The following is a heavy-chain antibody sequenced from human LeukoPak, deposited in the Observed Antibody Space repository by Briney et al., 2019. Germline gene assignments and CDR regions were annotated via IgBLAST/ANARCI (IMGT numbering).Heavy chain of an antibody. CDR1: GYTFTSYG. D-gene: IGHD5-24*01. Sequence: GASVNVSCKASGYTFTSYGISWVRQAPGQGLEWMGWISAYNGNTNYAQKLQGRVTMTTDTSTSTAYRELRSLRSDDTAVYYCARSRMAGAFDYWGQGTLVTVSS. J-gene: IGHJ4*02. CDR2: ISAYNGNT. V-gene: IGHV1-18*01. CDR3: ARSRMAGAFDY.